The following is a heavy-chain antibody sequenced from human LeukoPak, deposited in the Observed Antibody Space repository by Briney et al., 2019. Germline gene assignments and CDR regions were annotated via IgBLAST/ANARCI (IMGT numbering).Heavy chain of an antibody. CDR1: GGSFSGYY. D-gene: IGHD1-26*01. CDR2: INHSGST. V-gene: IGHV4-34*01. CDR3: ARRRRIVGATPGAFDI. Sequence: SETLSLTCAVYGGSFSGYYWSWIRQPPGKGLEWIGEINHSGSTNYNPSLKSRGTISVDTYKNHFSLKVSSVNAAETAVYYCARRRRIVGATPGAFDIWGQGTMVTVFS. J-gene: IGHJ3*02.